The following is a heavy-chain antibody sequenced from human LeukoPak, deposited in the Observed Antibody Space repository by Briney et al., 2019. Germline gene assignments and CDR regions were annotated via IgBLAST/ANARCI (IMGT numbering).Heavy chain of an antibody. CDR1: GYTFTGYY. D-gene: IGHD2-21*02. CDR2: INPNSGGT. CDR3: ARGLSESYFDY. J-gene: IGHJ4*02. V-gene: IGHV1-2*02. Sequence: AAVKVSCKASGYTFTGYYMHWVRQAPGQGLEWMGWINPNSGGTYYAQKFQGRVTMTRDTSISTAYMELSRLRSDDTAVYYCARGLSESYFDYWGQGTLVTVSS.